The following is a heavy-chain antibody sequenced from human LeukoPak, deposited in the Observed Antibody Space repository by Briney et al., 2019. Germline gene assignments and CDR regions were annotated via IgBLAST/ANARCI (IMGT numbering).Heavy chain of an antibody. CDR1: GGSFSGYY. D-gene: IGHD3-22*01. CDR2: INHSGST. V-gene: IGHV4-34*01. Sequence: SETLSLTCAVYGGSFSGYYWSWIRQPPGKGPEWIGEINHSGSTNYNPSLKSRVTISVDTSKNQFSLKLSSVTAADTAVYYCARVPCYYDSSGLDYWGQGTLVTVSS. J-gene: IGHJ4*02. CDR3: ARVPCYYDSSGLDY.